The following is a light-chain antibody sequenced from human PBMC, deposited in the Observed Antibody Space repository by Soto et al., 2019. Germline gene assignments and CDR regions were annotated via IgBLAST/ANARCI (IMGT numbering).Light chain of an antibody. CDR2: DAS. CDR1: QSVSSY. V-gene: IGKV3-11*01. J-gene: IGKJ5*01. Sequence: EIVLTQSPATLSLSPGERATLSFMASQSVSSYLAWYQQKPGQAPSLLIYDASNRATGIPARFSGSGSGTDFTLTISSLEPEDFAVYYCQQRSNWPSITFGQGTRLEI. CDR3: QQRSNWPSIT.